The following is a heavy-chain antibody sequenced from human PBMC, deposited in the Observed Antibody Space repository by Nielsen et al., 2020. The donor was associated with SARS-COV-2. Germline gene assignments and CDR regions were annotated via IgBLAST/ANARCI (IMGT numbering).Heavy chain of an antibody. CDR2: ISGSGGST. Sequence: GGSLRLSCAASGFTFSSYAMSWVRQAPGKGLEWVSAISGSGGSTYYADSVKGRFTISRDNSKNTLYLEMHSLRVEDPAVYYCAKDGVVRGDALDLWGQGTMVTVSS. V-gene: IGHV3-23*01. CDR1: GFTFSSYA. D-gene: IGHD3-10*01. CDR3: AKDGVVRGDALDL. J-gene: IGHJ3*01.